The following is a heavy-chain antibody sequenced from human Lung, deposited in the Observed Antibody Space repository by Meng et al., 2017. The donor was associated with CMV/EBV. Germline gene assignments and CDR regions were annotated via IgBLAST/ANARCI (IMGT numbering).Heavy chain of an antibody. CDR1: DYTFTSYG. D-gene: IGHD1-14*01. CDR2: ISAYNGNA. J-gene: IGHJ5*02. CDR3: GRGAGANWFDP. Sequence: SCKASDYTFTSYGISWVRQAPGQGLEWIGWISAYNGNAKYAQKLQGRVTMTTDTSTSTAYMELRSLRSDDTAVYYCGRGAGANWFDPWGQGTLVTVSS. V-gene: IGHV1-18*01.